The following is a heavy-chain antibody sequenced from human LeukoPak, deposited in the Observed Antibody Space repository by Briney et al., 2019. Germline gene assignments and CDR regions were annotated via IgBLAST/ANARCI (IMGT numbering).Heavy chain of an antibody. J-gene: IGHJ5*02. D-gene: IGHD3-10*01. Sequence: ASVKVSCKASGYTFTGYYIHWVRQAPGQGLEWMGWINPNGGGTNYAQKFQGRVTMTRDTSISTAYMDLSRLRSDDTAVYYCARANMVRGVRLFFDRNWFDPWGQGTLVAVSS. V-gene: IGHV1-2*02. CDR3: ARANMVRGVRLFFDRNWFDP. CDR1: GYTFTGYY. CDR2: INPNGGGT.